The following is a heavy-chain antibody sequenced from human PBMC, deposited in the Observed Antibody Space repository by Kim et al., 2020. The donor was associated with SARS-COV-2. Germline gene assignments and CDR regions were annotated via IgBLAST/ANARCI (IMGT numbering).Heavy chain of an antibody. J-gene: IGHJ4*01. V-gene: IGHV4-38-2*02. CDR2: IYHSGST. CDR1: GYSISSGYY. CDR3: ARDNPRNIAAAGTLDY. Sequence: SETLSLTCTVSGYSISSGYYWGWIRQPPGKGLEWIGSIYHSGSTYYNPSLKSRVTISVDTSKNQFSLKLSSVTAADTAVYYCARDNPRNIAAAGTLDYWG. D-gene: IGHD6-13*01.